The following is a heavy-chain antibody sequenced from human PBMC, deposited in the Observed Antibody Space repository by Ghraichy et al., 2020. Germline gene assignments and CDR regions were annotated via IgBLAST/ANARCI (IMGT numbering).Heavy chain of an antibody. D-gene: IGHD3-22*01. J-gene: IGHJ3*02. CDR2: INSDGSNT. CDR3: ARGGYYRSDASDI. CDR1: GFTFSSYW. Sequence: GGSLRLSCAASGFTFSSYWMHWVRQAPGTGLVWVSHINSDGSNTDYADSVKGRFTISRDNARNTLYLQMNSLRAEDTAVYYCARGGYYRSDASDIWGQGTMVTVSS. V-gene: IGHV3-74*01.